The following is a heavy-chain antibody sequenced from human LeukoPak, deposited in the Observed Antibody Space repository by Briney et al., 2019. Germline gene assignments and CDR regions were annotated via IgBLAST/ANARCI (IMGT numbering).Heavy chain of an antibody. J-gene: IGHJ4*02. CDR2: IIPIFGTA. V-gene: IGHV1-69*06. CDR3: ARTNYDSSGYPHVFDY. Sequence: ASVKVSCKASGYTFTDYYMHWVRQAPGQGLEWMGGIIPIFGTANYAQKFQGRVTITADKSTSTAYMELSSLRSEDTAVYYCARTNYDSSGYPHVFDYWGQGTLVTVSS. CDR1: GYTFTDYY. D-gene: IGHD3-22*01.